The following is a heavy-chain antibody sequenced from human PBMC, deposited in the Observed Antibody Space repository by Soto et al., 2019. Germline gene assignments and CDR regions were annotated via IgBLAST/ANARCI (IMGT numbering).Heavy chain of an antibody. CDR2: IGTSSSYI. CDR1: GFTFGTYT. J-gene: IGHJ6*02. CDR3: ARVMCGDCSTYYYYSMDV. Sequence: EVQLVESGGGLVKPGGSPRLSCAASGFTFGTYTMNWVRQAPGKGLEWVSSIGTSSSYIYYADSVRGRFTISRDNAKDSLYLQMSSLRAEDTAVYYCARVMCGDCSTYYYYSMDVWGQGTTVTVSS. V-gene: IGHV3-21*01. D-gene: IGHD2-21*02.